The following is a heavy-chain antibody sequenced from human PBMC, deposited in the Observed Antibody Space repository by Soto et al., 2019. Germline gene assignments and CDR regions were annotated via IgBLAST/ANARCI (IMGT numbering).Heavy chain of an antibody. Sequence: ASAKVSCKASGYIFIGFGISWVRQAPGQGLEWMGWISAYNGNAKYAQKLQGRVTMTTDTSTSTAYMELRSLRSDDTAVYYCARDLDGSGSYYTDYWGQGTLVTVSS. CDR2: ISAYNGNA. D-gene: IGHD3-10*01. CDR3: ARDLDGSGSYYTDY. J-gene: IGHJ4*02. V-gene: IGHV1-18*01. CDR1: GYIFIGFG.